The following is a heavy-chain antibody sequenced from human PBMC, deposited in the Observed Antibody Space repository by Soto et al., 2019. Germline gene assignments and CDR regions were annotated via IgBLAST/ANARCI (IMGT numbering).Heavy chain of an antibody. J-gene: IGHJ4*02. D-gene: IGHD3-22*01. V-gene: IGHV3-30*18. CDR1: GFTFSSYG. CDR3: AKDLMEYYYDSSGYYPGH. Sequence: QVQLVESGGGVVQPGRSLRLSCVASGFTFSSYGMHWVRQAPGKGLEWVAVISYDGSNKYYADSVKGRFTISRDNSKNTLYLQMNSLRAEDTAVYYCAKDLMEYYYDSSGYYPGHWGQGTLVTVSS. CDR2: ISYDGSNK.